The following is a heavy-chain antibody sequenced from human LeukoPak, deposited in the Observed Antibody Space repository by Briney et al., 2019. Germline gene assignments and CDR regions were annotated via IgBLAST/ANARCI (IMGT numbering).Heavy chain of an antibody. CDR2: IWYDGNNK. Sequence: GGSLRLSCAASGFTFSNYGMNWVRQAPGKGLEWVAVIWYDGNNKNYADSVKGRFTISRDNSKNTLYLQMNSLRAEDTAVYYCASTPGCVPHIYYMDVWGKGTTVTVSS. CDR3: ASTPGCVPHIYYMDV. J-gene: IGHJ6*03. D-gene: IGHD2-2*01. CDR1: GFTFSNYG. V-gene: IGHV3-33*03.